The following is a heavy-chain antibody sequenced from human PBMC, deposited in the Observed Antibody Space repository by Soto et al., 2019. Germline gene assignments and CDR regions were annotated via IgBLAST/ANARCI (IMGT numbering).Heavy chain of an antibody. V-gene: IGHV4-59*08. CDR2: IYYSGST. D-gene: IGHD5-12*01. J-gene: IGHJ4*02. Sequence: QVQLQESGPGLVKSSETLSLTCTVSGGSISSYYWSWIRQPPGKGLEWIGYIYYSGSTNYNPSLKSRVTISVESSKNQFSLKLSSVTAADAAVYNCARRTSGYDASYFDYWGQGTLVTVSS. CDR3: ARRTSGYDASYFDY. CDR1: GGSISSYY.